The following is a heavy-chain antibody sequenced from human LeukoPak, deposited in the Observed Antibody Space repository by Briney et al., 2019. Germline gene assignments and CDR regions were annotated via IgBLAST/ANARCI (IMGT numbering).Heavy chain of an antibody. CDR2: IIPIFGTA. D-gene: IGHD5-24*01. Sequence: SVKVSCKASGGTFSSYAISWVRQAPGQGLEWMGGIIPIFGTANYAQKFQGRVTITADESTSTAYMELSSLRSEDTAVYYCARVEMATITLDYWGQGTLVTVSS. CDR3: ARVEMATITLDY. V-gene: IGHV1-69*13. CDR1: GGTFSSYA. J-gene: IGHJ4*02.